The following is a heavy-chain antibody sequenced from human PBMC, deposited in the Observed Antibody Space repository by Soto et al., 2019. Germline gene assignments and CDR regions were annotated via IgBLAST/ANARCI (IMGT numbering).Heavy chain of an antibody. D-gene: IGHD2-21*02. CDR1: GYTFSRFG. J-gene: IGHJ6*02. CDR3: AREGDDPYYYYGMDV. V-gene: IGHV1-18*01. Sequence: QVQLVQSGGEVRKPGASVTVSCKASGYTFSRFGMSWVRQAPGQGLEWMGWISTYNGKTNYAQKFQDRVTMATDTSTSTVYLEMRSLTFDDTAVYYCAREGDDPYYYYGMDVWGQGTTVSVSS. CDR2: ISTYNGKT.